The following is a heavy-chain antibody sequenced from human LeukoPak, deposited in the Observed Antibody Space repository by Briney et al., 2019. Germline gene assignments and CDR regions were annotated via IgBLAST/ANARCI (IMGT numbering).Heavy chain of an antibody. V-gene: IGHV3-11*04. CDR2: ITSTATT. J-gene: IGHJ3*02. CDR3: AREGILGYCSSTSCYSAFDI. D-gene: IGHD2-2*01. Sequence: GGSLRLSCAASGFTFSHYYMTWIRQAPGKGLEWVSYITSTATTYYADSVKGRFTISRDNAKTSLYLQMNSLRAEDTAVYYCAREGILGYCSSTSCYSAFDIWGQGTMVTVSS. CDR1: GFTFSHYY.